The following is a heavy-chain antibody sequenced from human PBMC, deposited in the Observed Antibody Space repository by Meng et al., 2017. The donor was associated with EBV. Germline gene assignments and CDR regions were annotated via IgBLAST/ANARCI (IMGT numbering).Heavy chain of an antibody. V-gene: IGHV1-69*01. J-gene: IGHJ4*02. CDR1: GGPFRRDA. Sequence: QVAQGGGTVKRLWLSLKISGKTAGGPFRRDAVSWVRQGPGQGLEWLGCLITMYGAQNYAQKFKDRVTITADEYTRTHYMELSSLRSDDTAMYYCASESGRGFTPDFWGQGTLVTVSS. CDR2: LITMYGAQ. D-gene: IGHD3-10*01. CDR3: ASESGRGFTPDF.